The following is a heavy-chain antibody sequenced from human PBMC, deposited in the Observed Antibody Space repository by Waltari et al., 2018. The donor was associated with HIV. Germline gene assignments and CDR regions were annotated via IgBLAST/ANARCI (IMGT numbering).Heavy chain of an antibody. J-gene: IGHJ6*02. D-gene: IGHD1-26*01. V-gene: IGHV1-24*01. Sequence: QVQLIQSGAEVKKPGASVKVSCKVFGYTLTELSMHWVRQAPGKGLEWMGGVDPEDEQRSYAQKFQGRVTMTEDTSTDSAYMELSSLTSEDTAVYYCATGGGTTSIQLYDLDVWGQGTTVTVSS. CDR1: GYTLTELS. CDR3: ATGGGTTSIQLYDLDV. CDR2: VDPEDEQR.